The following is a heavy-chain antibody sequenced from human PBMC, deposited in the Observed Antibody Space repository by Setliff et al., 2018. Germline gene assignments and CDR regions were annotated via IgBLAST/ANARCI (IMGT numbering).Heavy chain of an antibody. Sequence: LRLSCETSGFTFSDYSFDWVRQAPGKGLEWVSTISDSLSTTYYTDSVRGRFTISRDDSKKILYLQMDSLRAEDTAIYYCVKDVVGYSSTWPRRDYFDCWGQGTLVTVSS. J-gene: IGHJ4*02. CDR2: ISDSLSTT. V-gene: IGHV3-23*01. D-gene: IGHD6-13*01. CDR1: GFTFSDYS. CDR3: VKDVVGYSSTWPRRDYFDC.